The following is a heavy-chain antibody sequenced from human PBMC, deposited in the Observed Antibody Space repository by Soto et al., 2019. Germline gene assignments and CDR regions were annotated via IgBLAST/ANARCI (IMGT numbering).Heavy chain of an antibody. CDR1: GFTVSSNY. D-gene: IGHD1-7*01. Sequence: PGGSLRLSCAASGFTVSSNYMSWVRQAPGKGLEWVSVIYSGGSTYYADSVKGRFTISRDNSKNTLYLQMNSLRAEDTAVYYCARGGSYNWNYVALDYWGQGTLVTVSS. V-gene: IGHV3-66*01. CDR3: ARGGSYNWNYVALDY. J-gene: IGHJ4*02. CDR2: IYSGGST.